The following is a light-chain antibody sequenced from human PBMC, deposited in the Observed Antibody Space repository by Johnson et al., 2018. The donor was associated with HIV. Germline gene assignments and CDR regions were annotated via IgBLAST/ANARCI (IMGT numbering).Light chain of an antibody. V-gene: IGLV1-51*01. J-gene: IGLJ1*01. Sequence: QAVLTQPPSVSAAPGQKVTISCSGSSSNIGINSVSWYQQVPGTAPKLLIYDNNKRPSGIPDRFSGSKSGTSATLGITGLQTGDEADYYCGTWDSRLRNVFGTGTKVTVL. CDR2: DNN. CDR3: GTWDSRLRNV. CDR1: SSNIGINS.